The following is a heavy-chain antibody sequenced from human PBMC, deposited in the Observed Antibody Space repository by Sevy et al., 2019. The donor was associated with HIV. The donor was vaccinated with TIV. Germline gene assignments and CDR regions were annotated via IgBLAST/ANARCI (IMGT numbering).Heavy chain of an antibody. V-gene: IGHV1-69*13. CDR1: GGTFSSYG. Sequence: SVKVSCKASGGTFSSYGISWVRQAPGQGLEWMGGIIPIFGTANYAQKFQGRVTITADESTSTAYMELSSLRSEDTAVYYCARGIAVAESYYYFDYWGQGTLVTVSS. J-gene: IGHJ4*02. CDR3: ARGIAVAESYYYFDY. D-gene: IGHD6-19*01. CDR2: IIPIFGTA.